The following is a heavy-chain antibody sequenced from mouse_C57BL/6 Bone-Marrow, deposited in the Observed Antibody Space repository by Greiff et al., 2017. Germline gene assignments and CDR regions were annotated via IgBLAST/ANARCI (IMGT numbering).Heavy chain of an antibody. J-gene: IGHJ3*01. D-gene: IGHD4-1*01. V-gene: IGHV1-5*01. CDR1: GYTFTSYW. CDR3: TRTWDLRSWFAY. Sequence: EVQLQQSGTVLARPGASVKMSCKTSGYTFTSYWMHWVKQRPGQGLEWIGAIYPGTSDTSYNQKFKGKAKLTAVTSSSTDYMELSRLTNEDSAVYYCTRTWDLRSWFAYWGQGTLVTVSA. CDR2: IYPGTSDT.